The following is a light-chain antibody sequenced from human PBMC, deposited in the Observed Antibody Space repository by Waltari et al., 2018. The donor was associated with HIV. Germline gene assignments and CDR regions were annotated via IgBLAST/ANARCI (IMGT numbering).Light chain of an antibody. J-gene: IGLJ1*01. CDR1: NSDVGGYNF. CDR3: SSYTRSSTHYV. Sequence: SALTQTASVSGSPGQSITISCTGTNSDVGGYNFVSWYQHHPGRAPKLIIYDVTNRPSGVSNRFSGSKSGNTASLTISGLQAEDEADYFCSSYTRSSTHYVFGTGTKVTVL. CDR2: DVT. V-gene: IGLV2-14*03.